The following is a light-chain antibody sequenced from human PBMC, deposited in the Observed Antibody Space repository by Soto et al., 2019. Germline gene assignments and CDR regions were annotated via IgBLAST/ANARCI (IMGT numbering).Light chain of an antibody. V-gene: IGKV3-15*01. CDR2: GAS. CDR3: QQYNKWPPYT. J-gene: IGKJ2*01. CDR1: QSVSSN. Sequence: EIVMTQSPANLSVSPGERATLSCRASQSVSSNLAWYQQKPGQGPRLLIYGASTRATGIPARFSGSGSGTEFTLAIGILQSEDFAVYYCQQYNKWPPYTFGQVTKVEIK.